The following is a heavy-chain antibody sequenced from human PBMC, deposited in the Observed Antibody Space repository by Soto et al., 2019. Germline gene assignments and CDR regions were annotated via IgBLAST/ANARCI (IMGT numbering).Heavy chain of an antibody. V-gene: IGHV1-69*01. CDR2: IIPMFGTT. Sequence: QVQLVQSGAEVRKPGSSVKVSCKASGGAFSSSSINWVRQAPGQGLEWMGGIIPMFGTTNYAQKLQGRVTLTADESTSTAYIEMTDLRSEDTAVYYCAEGGGAYDTWGQGTLVTIST. CDR1: GGAFSSSS. J-gene: IGHJ5*02. CDR3: AEGGGAYDT. D-gene: IGHD3-16*01.